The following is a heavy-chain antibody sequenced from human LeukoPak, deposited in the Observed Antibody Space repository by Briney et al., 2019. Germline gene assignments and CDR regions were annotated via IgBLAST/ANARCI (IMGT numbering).Heavy chain of an antibody. V-gene: IGHV1-69*13. CDR3: ARGVDYGRPGRFQY. CDR2: IIPIFGTA. J-gene: IGHJ1*01. D-gene: IGHD4-17*01. CDR1: GSTFSSYA. Sequence: SVKVSCKASGSTFSSYAISWVRQAPGQGLEWMGGIIPIFGTANYAQKFQGRVTITADESTSTAYMELSSLRSEDTAVYYCARGVDYGRPGRFQYWGQGTLVTVSS.